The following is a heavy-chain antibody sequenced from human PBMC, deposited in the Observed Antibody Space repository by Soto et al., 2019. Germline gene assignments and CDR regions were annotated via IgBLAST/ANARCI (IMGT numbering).Heavy chain of an antibody. CDR1: GFNFHDYT. J-gene: IGHJ6*02. CDR2: ITWDGGSI. Sequence: EEHLVESGGAVVQPGGSLRLSCAASGFNFHDYTIHWVRQSPGKGLEWVSFITWDGGSIYYADSVKGRFTISRDNSKNTLTLEINSLRSEDSGLYYCAKGGFGGDGLDVWGQGTTVIVSS. D-gene: IGHD2-21*01. V-gene: IGHV3-43*01. CDR3: AKGGFGGDGLDV.